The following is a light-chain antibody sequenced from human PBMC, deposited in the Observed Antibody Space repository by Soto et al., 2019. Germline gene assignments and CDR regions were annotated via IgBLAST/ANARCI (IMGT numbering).Light chain of an antibody. CDR2: AVS. CDR1: QGIYDS. J-gene: IGKJ1*01. CDR3: QQRHNYPRT. V-gene: IGKV1D-13*01. Sequence: AIQLTQSPSSLSASVGDRVTITCRASQGIYDSLAWYQQKPGRAPNLLIYAVSRLQSGVPSRFSGSGSETEFTLTINNLQPEDFAIYYCQQRHNYPRTFGQGTKVEVK.